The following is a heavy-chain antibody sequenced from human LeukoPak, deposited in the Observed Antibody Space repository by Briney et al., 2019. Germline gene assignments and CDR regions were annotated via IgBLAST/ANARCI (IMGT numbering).Heavy chain of an antibody. CDR3: ARSRPYGSYVHYYYYHMDV. CDR2: INQSGST. CDR1: GGSFSGYF. V-gene: IGHV4-34*01. Sequence: PSETLSLTCAVYGGSFSGYFWTWIRQPPGKGLEWIGEINQSGSTNYNPSLNSRVTISVDTSKNQFSLNLSSVTAADTAVYYCARSRPYGSYVHYYYYHMDVWGKGTTVTVSS. D-gene: IGHD2-15*01. J-gene: IGHJ6*03.